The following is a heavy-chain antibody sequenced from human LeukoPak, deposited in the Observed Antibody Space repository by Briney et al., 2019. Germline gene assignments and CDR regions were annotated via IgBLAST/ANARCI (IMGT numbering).Heavy chain of an antibody. J-gene: IGHJ4*02. Sequence: TGGSLRLSCAASGFTFDDYAMNWVWQAPGKGLEWVAVIWYDGSNKYYADSVKGRFTISRDNSKNTLYLQMNSLRAEDTAVYYCGRDLGGRSGYWGQGTLVTVSS. CDR3: GRDLGGRSGY. D-gene: IGHD1-26*01. CDR2: IWYDGSNK. CDR1: GFTFDDYA. V-gene: IGHV3-33*08.